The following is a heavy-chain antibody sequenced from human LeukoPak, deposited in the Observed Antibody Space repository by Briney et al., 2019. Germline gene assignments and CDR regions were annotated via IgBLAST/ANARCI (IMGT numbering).Heavy chain of an antibody. J-gene: IGHJ6*02. CDR1: GSPFSTYA. V-gene: IGHV3-23*01. CDR2: ISGSGGST. Sequence: GGSLGLSFPPPGSPFSTYAITWFRRAPGKGLKGVSGISGSGGSTYYADSVKGRFTISRDNSKNTLYLQMNSLRAEDTAVYYCAKGERILYYHYSMDVWGQGTTVTVSS. CDR3: AKGERILYYHYSMDV. D-gene: IGHD3-10*01.